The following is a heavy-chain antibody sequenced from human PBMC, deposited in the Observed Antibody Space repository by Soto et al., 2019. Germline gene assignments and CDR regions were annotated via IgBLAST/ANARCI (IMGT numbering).Heavy chain of an antibody. J-gene: IGHJ4*02. CDR3: ARAFSSRNGDQLTPLDY. D-gene: IGHD1-1*01. CDR2: INPNSGGT. V-gene: IGHV1-2*04. CDR1: GYTFTGYY. Sequence: ASVKVSCKASGYTFTGYYMHWVRQAPGQGLEWMGWINPNSGGTNYAQKFQGWVTMTRDTSISTAYMELSRLRSDDTAVYYCARAFSSRNGDQLTPLDYWGQGTLVTVSS.